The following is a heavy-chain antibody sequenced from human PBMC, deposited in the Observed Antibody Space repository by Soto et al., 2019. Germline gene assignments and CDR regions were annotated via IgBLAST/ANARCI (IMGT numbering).Heavy chain of an antibody. Sequence: SLRLSCAASGFTFSSYAMSWVRQAPGKGLEWVSAISGSGGSTYYADSVKGRFTISRDNSKNTLYLQMNSLRAEDTAVYYCAKSTIVVVPAANDYWGQGTLVTVS. D-gene: IGHD2-2*01. CDR1: GFTFSSYA. CDR2: ISGSGGST. CDR3: AKSTIVVVPAANDY. J-gene: IGHJ4*02. V-gene: IGHV3-23*01.